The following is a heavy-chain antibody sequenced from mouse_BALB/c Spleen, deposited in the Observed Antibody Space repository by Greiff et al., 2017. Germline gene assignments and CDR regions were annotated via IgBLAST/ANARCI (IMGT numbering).Heavy chain of an antibody. CDR3: ARWLRYYFDY. CDR2: ISSGSSTI. D-gene: IGHD2-2*01. V-gene: IGHV5-17*02. Sequence: EVQRVESGGGLVQPGGSRKLSCAASGFTFSSFGMHWVRQAPEKGLEWVAYISSGSSTIYYADTVKGRFTISRDNPKNTLFLQMTSLRSEDTAMYYCARWLRYYFDYWGQGTTLTVSS. J-gene: IGHJ2*01. CDR1: GFTFSSFG.